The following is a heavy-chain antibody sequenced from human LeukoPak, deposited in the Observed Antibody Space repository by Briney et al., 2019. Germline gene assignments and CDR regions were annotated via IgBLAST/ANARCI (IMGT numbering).Heavy chain of an antibody. V-gene: IGHV1-8*03. CDR3: ARGGSVYDFWSGYYTPLFDY. CDR2: MNPNSGNT. CDR1: GYTFTSYD. J-gene: IGHJ4*02. Sequence: ASVKVSCKASGYTFTSYDINWVRQATGQGLEWMGWMNPNSGNTGYAQKFQGRVTITRNTSISTAYMELSSLRSEDTAVYYCARGGSVYDFWSGYYTPLFDYWGQGTLVTVSS. D-gene: IGHD3-3*01.